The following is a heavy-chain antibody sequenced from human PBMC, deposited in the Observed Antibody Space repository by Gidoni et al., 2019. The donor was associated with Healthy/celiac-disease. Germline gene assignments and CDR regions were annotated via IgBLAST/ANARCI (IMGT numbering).Heavy chain of an antibody. J-gene: IGHJ4*02. CDR2: ISYDGSNK. D-gene: IGHD2-2*01. CDR3: AKDVHALKRRDEAGSFDY. Sequence: SYGMHWVRQAPGKGLEWVAVISYDGSNKYYADSVKGRFTISRDNSKNTLYLQMNSLRAEDTAVYYCAKDVHALKRRDEAGSFDYWGQGTLVTVSS. V-gene: IGHV3-30*18. CDR1: SYG.